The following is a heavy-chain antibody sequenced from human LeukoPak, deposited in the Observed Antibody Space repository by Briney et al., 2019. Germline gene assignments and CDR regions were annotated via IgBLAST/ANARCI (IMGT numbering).Heavy chain of an antibody. J-gene: IGHJ4*02. Sequence: GESLRLSCPASTFTFSSHWMYCVRQAPGKGPGWVSDINTEGSNTRYADSVKGRFTISRDNAKNTLYLQMNSLSVGDTAVYYCARGGTTGYSNSPFDYWGQGTLVTVSS. CDR3: ARGGTTGYSNSPFDY. D-gene: IGHD4-11*01. V-gene: IGHV3-74*01. CDR1: TFTFSSHW. CDR2: INTEGSNT.